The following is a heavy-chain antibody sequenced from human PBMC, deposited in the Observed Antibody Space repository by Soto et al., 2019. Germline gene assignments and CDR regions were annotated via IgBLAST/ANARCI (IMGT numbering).Heavy chain of an antibody. CDR1: GGSISSSSCH. Sequence: PSETLSLTCTVSGGSISSSSCHWSWIRQSPGKGLEWIGEIHHSGSTNYKPSLKSRVTISVDTSKNQFSLELRSVTAADTAVYYCASYGSGSYYNGYYFDYWGQGTLVTVSS. V-gene: IGHV4-39*07. CDR2: IHHSGST. CDR3: ASYGSGSYYNGYYFDY. J-gene: IGHJ4*02. D-gene: IGHD3-10*01.